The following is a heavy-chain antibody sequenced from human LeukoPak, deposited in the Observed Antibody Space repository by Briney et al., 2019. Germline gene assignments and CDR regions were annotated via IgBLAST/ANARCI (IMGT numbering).Heavy chain of an antibody. V-gene: IGHV3-23*01. CDR2: ISGSGGST. CDR1: GFTFSSYA. J-gene: IGHJ3*02. D-gene: IGHD3-10*01. CDR3: AKDTLWFGESYAFDI. Sequence: PGGSLRLSRAASGFTFSSYAMSWVRQAPGKGLEWVSAISGSGGSTYYADSVKGRFTISRDNSKNTLYLQMNSLRAEDTAVYYCAKDTLWFGESYAFDIWGQGTMVTVSS.